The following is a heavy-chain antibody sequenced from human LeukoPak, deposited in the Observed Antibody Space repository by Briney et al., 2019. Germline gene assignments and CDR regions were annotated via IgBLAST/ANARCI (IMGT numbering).Heavy chain of an antibody. J-gene: IGHJ3*02. Sequence: GGSLRLSCAASGFTVSSNYMSWVRQAPGKGLEWVSVIYSGGSTYYADSVKGRFTISRDNSKNTLYLQMNSLRAEDTAVYYCAREPRNWGDAFAIWGQGTMVTVSS. V-gene: IGHV3-66*01. CDR1: GFTVSSNY. CDR3: AREPRNWGDAFAI. D-gene: IGHD7-27*01. CDR2: IYSGGST.